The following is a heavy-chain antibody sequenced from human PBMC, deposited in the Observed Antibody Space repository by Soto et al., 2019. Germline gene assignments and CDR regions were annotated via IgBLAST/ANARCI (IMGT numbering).Heavy chain of an antibody. J-gene: IGHJ4*02. CDR1: AFTFNNYA. V-gene: IGHV3-23*01. CDR3: AKGRGGSGSLTPRVDF. CDR2: ISGGGDTT. D-gene: IGHD3-10*01. Sequence: EVQLLESGGGLVQPGGSLPLSCAASAFTFNNYAMTWVRQAPGKGLEWVSAISGGGDTTSYADWVKGRFTVSRDGSKNTLNLQRSSLRAEDTALYYCAKGRGGSGSLTPRVDFWGQGTLVTVSS.